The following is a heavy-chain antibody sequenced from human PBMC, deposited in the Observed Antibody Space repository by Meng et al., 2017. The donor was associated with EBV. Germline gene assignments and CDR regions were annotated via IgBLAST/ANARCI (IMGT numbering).Heavy chain of an antibody. Sequence: VQLLQFGAEVNKPGGSVQVSCNASGHTFTSYGIRWVRQAPGQGLEWMGWISAYNGNTNYAQKHQGRVTMTTDTSTSKAYMELRSLRSDDTAVYYCARGLDYFDYWGQGTLVTVSS. CDR1: GHTFTSYG. V-gene: IGHV1-18*01. J-gene: IGHJ4*02. CDR2: ISAYNGNT. CDR3: ARGLDYFDY.